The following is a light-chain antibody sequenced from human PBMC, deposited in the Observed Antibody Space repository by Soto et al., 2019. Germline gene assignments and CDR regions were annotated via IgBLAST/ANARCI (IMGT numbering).Light chain of an antibody. CDR2: GNT. J-gene: IGLJ1*01. V-gene: IGLV1-40*01. CDR1: SSNIGAGYP. CDR3: QSYDSSLRGYV. Sequence: QSALTQPPSVSGAPGQRITISCPGSSSNIGAGYPVHWYQQLPGTAPKLLIFGNTIRPSGVPDRFSGSRSGLAITGLQAEDEADYYCQSYDSSLRGYVFGTGTMLTVL.